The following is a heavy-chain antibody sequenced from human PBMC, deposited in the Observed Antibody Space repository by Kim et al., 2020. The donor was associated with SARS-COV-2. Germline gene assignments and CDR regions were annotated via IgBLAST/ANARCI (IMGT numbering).Heavy chain of an antibody. V-gene: IGHV3-48*04. CDR2: ISGSGTIT. J-gene: IGHJ3*02. CDR1: GFTLSIYS. CDR3: VRENHWAFDI. Sequence: GGSLRPSCATSGFTLSIYSMNWVRQSPGKGLEWVSHISGSGTITKHADSVRGLFTISRDNAKNSLFLQMNGLRAEDTAVYYCVRENHWAFDIWGQGTMVT.